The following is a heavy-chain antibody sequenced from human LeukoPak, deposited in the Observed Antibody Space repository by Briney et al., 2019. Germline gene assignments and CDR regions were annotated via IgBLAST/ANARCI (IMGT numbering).Heavy chain of an antibody. J-gene: IGHJ4*02. D-gene: IGHD3-10*01. CDR2: INHSGST. V-gene: IGHV4-34*01. CDR1: GGSFSGYY. CDR3: ARGPRDYGSGSYYFDY. Sequence: PSETLSLTCAVHGGSFSGYYWSWIRQPPGKGLEWIGEINHSGSTNYNPSLKSRVTISVDTSKNQFSLKLSSVTAADTAVYYCARGPRDYGSGSYYFDYWGQGTLVTVSS.